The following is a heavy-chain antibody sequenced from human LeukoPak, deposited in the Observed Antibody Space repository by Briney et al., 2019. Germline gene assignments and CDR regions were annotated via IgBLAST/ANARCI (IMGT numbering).Heavy chain of an antibody. J-gene: IGHJ4*02. CDR1: GFRLSTYG. V-gene: IGHV3-30*02. CDR2: IRNVGNDK. D-gene: IGHD7-27*01. Sequence: GGSLRLSCVVSGFRLSTYGMHWVRQAPGKGLEWVSFIRNVGNDKYYAQSVKGRFTISRDDSKNTQYLQMNSLRGEDTAVYYCATDFNWAWNYCGQGTLVTVSS. CDR3: ATDFNWAWNY.